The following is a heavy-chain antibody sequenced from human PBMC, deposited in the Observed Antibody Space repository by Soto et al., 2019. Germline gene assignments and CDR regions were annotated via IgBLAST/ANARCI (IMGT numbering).Heavy chain of an antibody. CDR2: IKQDGSAT. CDR3: ARWTTALDY. V-gene: IGHV3-7*03. Sequence: EVQLVESGGGLVQPGGSLRLSCAASGFSLSNYWITWVRRAPGKRPEWVANIKQDGSATYYMDSVRGRVTISRDNANNSLFLQMNSLRAEDTALDYCARWTTALDYWGQGALVTVSS. J-gene: IGHJ4*02. D-gene: IGHD4-17*01. CDR1: GFSLSNYW.